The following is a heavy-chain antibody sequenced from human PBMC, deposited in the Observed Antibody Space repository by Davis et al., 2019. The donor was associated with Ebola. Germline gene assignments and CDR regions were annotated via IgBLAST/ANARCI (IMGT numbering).Heavy chain of an antibody. CDR3: AVAPATYYYDSSGHYYSRQGSFDY. Sequence: GSLRLSCTVSGGSISSYYWSWIRQPPGKGLEWIGYIYYSGSTNYNPSLKSRVTISVDTSKNQFSLKLSSVTAADTAVYYCAVAPATYYYDSSGHYYSRQGSFDYWGQGTLVTVSS. CDR2: IYYSGST. CDR1: GGSISSYY. V-gene: IGHV4-59*12. J-gene: IGHJ4*02. D-gene: IGHD3-22*01.